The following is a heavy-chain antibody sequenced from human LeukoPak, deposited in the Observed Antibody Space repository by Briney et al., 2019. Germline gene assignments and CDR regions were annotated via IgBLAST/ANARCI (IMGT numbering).Heavy chain of an antibody. V-gene: IGHV3-23*01. CDR1: GFTFSNYA. CDR3: AKGYSSGWANWLDP. D-gene: IGHD6-19*01. Sequence: GGSLRLSCAASGFTFSNYAMTWVRQAPGKGLEWVSGISGSGDGTYYADSVKGRITISRDNSENTLYLQMNSLRAEDTALYYCAKGYSSGWANWLDPWGQGTLVTVSS. J-gene: IGHJ5*02. CDR2: ISGSGDGT.